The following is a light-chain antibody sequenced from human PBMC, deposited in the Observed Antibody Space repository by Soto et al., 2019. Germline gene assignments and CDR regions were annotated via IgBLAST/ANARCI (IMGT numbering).Light chain of an antibody. CDR1: QSVSSNY. CDR2: GVS. V-gene: IGKV3-20*01. CDR3: QQYFTSPLT. Sequence: VLKQSPDSLPLSHGESATLSCRASQSVSSNYLAWYQPTPGQAPRLLIYGVSSRATGIPDRFSGSGSGTDFSLTISRLEPEDFALYYCQQYFTSPLTFGGGTKVDIK. J-gene: IGKJ4*01.